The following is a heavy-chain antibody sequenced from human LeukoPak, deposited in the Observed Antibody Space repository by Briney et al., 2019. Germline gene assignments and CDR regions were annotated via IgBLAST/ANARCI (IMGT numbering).Heavy chain of an antibody. CDR1: GFTFSSYA. CDR3: ARDDSSGSPKYSFDY. D-gene: IGHD3-22*01. Sequence: GRSLRLSCAASGFTFSSYAMHWVRQAPGKGLEWVAVISYDGSNKYYADSVKGRFTISRDYSKNTLYLQMNSLRAEDTAVYYCARDDSSGSPKYSFDYWGQGTLVSVSS. V-gene: IGHV3-30-3*01. CDR2: ISYDGSNK. J-gene: IGHJ4*02.